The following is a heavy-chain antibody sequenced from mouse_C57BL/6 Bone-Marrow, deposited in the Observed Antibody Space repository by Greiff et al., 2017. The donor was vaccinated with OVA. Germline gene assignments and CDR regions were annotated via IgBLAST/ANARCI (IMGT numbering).Heavy chain of an antibody. Sequence: QVQLQQSGPGLVQPSQSLSITCTVSGFSLTSYGVHWVRQSPGKGLEWLGVIWRGGSTDYNAAFMSRLSITKDNSKSQVFFKMNSLQADDTAIYYCALSYYSNSYYFDYWGQGTTLTVSS. CDR1: GFSLTSYG. CDR2: IWRGGST. D-gene: IGHD2-5*01. CDR3: ALSYYSNSYYFDY. V-gene: IGHV2-5*01. J-gene: IGHJ2*01.